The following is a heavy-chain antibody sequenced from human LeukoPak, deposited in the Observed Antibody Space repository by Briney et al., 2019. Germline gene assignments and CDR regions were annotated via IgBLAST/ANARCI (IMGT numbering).Heavy chain of an antibody. V-gene: IGHV4-59*01. Sequence: SETLSLTCTVSGGSIISYYWSWIRQPPGKGLEWIGYIYYSGSTNYNPSLKSRVTISVDTSKNQFSLKLSSVTAADTAVYYCARDERYCSGVSCHPGAFDIWGQGAMVTVSS. CDR1: GGSIISYY. CDR2: IYYSGST. CDR3: ARDERYCSGVSCHPGAFDI. D-gene: IGHD2-15*01. J-gene: IGHJ3*02.